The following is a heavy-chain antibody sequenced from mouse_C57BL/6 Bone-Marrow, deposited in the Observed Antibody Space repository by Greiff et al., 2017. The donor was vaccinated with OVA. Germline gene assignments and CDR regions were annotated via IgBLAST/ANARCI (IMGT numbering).Heavy chain of an antibody. CDR3: TTHYGSSYWYFDV. D-gene: IGHD1-1*01. V-gene: IGHV14-4*01. CDR1: GFNIKDDY. Sequence: VQLQQSGAELVRPGASVKLSCTASGFNIKDDYMHWVKQRPEQGLEWIGWIDPENGDTEYASKFQGKATITADTSSNTAYLQLSSLTSEDTAVYDCTTHYGSSYWYFDVWGTGTTVTVSS. CDR2: IDPENGDT. J-gene: IGHJ1*03.